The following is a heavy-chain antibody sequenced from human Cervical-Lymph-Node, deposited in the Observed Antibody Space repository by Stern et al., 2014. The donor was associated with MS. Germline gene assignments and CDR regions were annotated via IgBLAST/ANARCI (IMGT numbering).Heavy chain of an antibody. J-gene: IGHJ6*02. CDR1: GFTFSSYG. Sequence: QVQLVESGGGVVQPGRSLRLSCAASGFTFSSYGMHWVRQAPGKGLEWVAVISSVGSNTYYADSVKGRFTISRDNSKNTLYLQMNSLRAEDTAVYYCAKRFGYSSSWYRGGYYYYGMDVWGQGTTVTVSS. CDR2: ISSVGSNT. D-gene: IGHD6-13*01. CDR3: AKRFGYSSSWYRGGYYYYGMDV. V-gene: IGHV3-30*18.